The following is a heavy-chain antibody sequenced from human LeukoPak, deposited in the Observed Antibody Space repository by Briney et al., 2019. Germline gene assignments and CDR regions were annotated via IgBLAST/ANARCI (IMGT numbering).Heavy chain of an antibody. CDR1: GYSFTSYW. CDR3: ARHGRSWEMATIYPPGD. CDR2: IYPGDSDT. Sequence: GESLKISCKGSGYSFTSYWIGWARQMPGKGLEWMGIIYPGDSDTRYSPSFQGQVTISADKSISTAYLQWSSLKASDTAMYYCARHGRSWEMATIYPPGDWGQGTLVTVSS. D-gene: IGHD5-24*01. J-gene: IGHJ4*02. V-gene: IGHV5-51*01.